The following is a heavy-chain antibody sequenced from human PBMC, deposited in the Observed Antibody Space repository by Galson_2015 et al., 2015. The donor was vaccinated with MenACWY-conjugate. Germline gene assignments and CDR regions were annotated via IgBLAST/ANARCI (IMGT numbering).Heavy chain of an antibody. CDR2: GYGGDSK. J-gene: IGHJ4*02. Sequence: PALVKPTQTLTLTCSFSGFSLRGHGGSVGWIRQPPGKALEWLAHGYGGDSKFYNTLFQRRLTITTVTPRNQVGLPMTTMDPTDTATYIRAPLTANTWYSYDSWGQGTLVAVAS. CDR3: APLTANTWYSYDS. CDR1: GFSLRGHGGS. D-gene: IGHD5-18*01. V-gene: IGHV2-5*02.